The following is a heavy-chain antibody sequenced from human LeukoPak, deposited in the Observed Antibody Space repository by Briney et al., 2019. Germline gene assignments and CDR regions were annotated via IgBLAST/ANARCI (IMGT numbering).Heavy chain of an antibody. D-gene: IGHD1-26*01. J-gene: IGHJ5*02. CDR3: ARSFDVGAMFDP. Sequence: SETLSLTCTVSGGSISSSSYYWGWIRQPPGKRLEWIGSIYYSGSTYYNPSLKSRVTISVDTSKNQFSLKLSSVTAADTAVYYCARSFDVGAMFDPWGQGTLVTVSS. V-gene: IGHV4-39*01. CDR1: GGSISSSSYY. CDR2: IYYSGST.